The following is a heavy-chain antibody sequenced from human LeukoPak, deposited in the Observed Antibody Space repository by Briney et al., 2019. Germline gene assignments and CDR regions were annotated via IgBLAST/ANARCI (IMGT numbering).Heavy chain of an antibody. CDR2: FDPEDGET. CDR1: GYTLTELS. D-gene: IGHD4-17*01. J-gene: IGHJ4*02. CDR3: ATSSGDDYDDYIFDY. Sequence: ASVKVSCKVSGYTLTELSMHWVRQAPGRGLEWMGGFDPEDGETIYAQKFQGRVTMTEDTSTDTAYMELSSLRSEDTAVYYCATSSGDDYDDYIFDYWGQGTLVTVSS. V-gene: IGHV1-24*01.